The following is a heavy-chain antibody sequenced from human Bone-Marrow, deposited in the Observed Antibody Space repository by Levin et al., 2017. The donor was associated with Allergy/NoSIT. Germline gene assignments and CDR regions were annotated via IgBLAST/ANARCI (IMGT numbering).Heavy chain of an antibody. CDR3: AKVNFHYYHGMDV. V-gene: IGHV3-43D*04. J-gene: IGHJ6*02. Sequence: GESLKISCVASGFTFDNYAMHWVRQAPGKGLEWVSLISWDGTGTYYTDAVRGRFTVSRDNSKNSLYLQMNSLRPEDTALYYCAKVNFHYYHGMDVWGRGTTVTVSS. D-gene: IGHD3-3*01. CDR1: GFTFDNYA. CDR2: ISWDGTGT.